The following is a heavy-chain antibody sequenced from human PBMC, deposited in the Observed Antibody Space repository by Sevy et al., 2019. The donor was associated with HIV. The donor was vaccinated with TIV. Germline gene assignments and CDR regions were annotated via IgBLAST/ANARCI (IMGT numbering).Heavy chain of an antibody. CDR2: INHNEST. Sequence: SETLSLTCAVYGGSFSGYYWSWIRQPPGKGLEWIGEINHNESTNYNPSLKSRVTISADTSKNQFSLNLSSVTAADTAVYYCAREGYSLGMDVWGQGTTVTVSS. D-gene: IGHD6-13*01. J-gene: IGHJ6*02. V-gene: IGHV4-34*01. CDR3: AREGYSLGMDV. CDR1: GGSFSGYY.